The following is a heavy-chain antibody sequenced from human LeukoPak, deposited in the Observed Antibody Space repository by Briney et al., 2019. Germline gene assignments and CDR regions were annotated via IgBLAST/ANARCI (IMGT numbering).Heavy chain of an antibody. CDR3: AKGGDIAAAKSHWFDP. CDR1: GFTFISDA. CDR2: IGGSGGST. V-gene: IGHV3-23*01. Sequence: PGGSLRLSCAASGFTFISDAMSWARQAPGKGPEWVSAIGGSGGSTYYAHSVKGRFTIHRDNSKNPLYLQMNSLRPEDTAVYYCAKGGDIAAAKSHWFDPWGQGTLVTVSS. D-gene: IGHD6-13*01. J-gene: IGHJ5*02.